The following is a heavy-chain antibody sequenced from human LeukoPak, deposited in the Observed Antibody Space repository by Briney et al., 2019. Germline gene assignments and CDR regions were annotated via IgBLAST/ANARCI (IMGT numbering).Heavy chain of an antibody. Sequence: SETLSLTCTVSGGSISSYYWSWIRQPPGKGLKWIGNIYYSGYTTYSPSLRSRVTISVDTSKNQFSLKLSSVTAADTAVYYCARPMVRGVIASFDYWGQGTLVTVSS. V-gene: IGHV4-59*12. CDR2: IYYSGYT. D-gene: IGHD3-10*01. CDR3: ARPMVRGVIASFDY. J-gene: IGHJ4*02. CDR1: GGSISSYY.